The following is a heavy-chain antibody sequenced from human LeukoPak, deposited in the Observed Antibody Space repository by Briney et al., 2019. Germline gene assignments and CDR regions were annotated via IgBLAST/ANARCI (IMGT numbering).Heavy chain of an antibody. CDR1: GFTFSSYS. J-gene: IGHJ5*02. CDR2: ISSWNDYI. CDR3: AREGDYGDYNWFDP. Sequence: GGSLRLSCAASGFTFSSYSMNWVRQAPGKGLEWVSSISSWNDYIYYADSVKGRFAISRDNAKNSLYLQMNSLRAEDTAVYYCAREGDYGDYNWFDPWGQGTLVTVSS. V-gene: IGHV3-21*01. D-gene: IGHD4-17*01.